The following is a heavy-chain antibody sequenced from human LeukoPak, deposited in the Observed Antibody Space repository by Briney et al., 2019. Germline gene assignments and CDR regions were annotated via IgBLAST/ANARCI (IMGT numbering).Heavy chain of an antibody. CDR3: ASDSGWYTPFDY. Sequence: SETLSLTCAVSGYSISSGYYWGWIRQPPGKGLEWIGSIYHSGSTNYNPSLKSRVTMSVDTSKNQFSLKLSSVTAAATAVYYCASDSGWYTPFDYWGQGTLVTVSS. CDR1: GYSISSGYY. V-gene: IGHV4-38-2*01. J-gene: IGHJ4*02. CDR2: IYHSGST. D-gene: IGHD6-19*01.